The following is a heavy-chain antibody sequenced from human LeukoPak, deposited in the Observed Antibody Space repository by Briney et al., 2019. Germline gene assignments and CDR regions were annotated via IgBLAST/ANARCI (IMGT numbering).Heavy chain of an antibody. CDR2: IIPIFGTA. V-gene: IGHV1-69*06. Sequence: ASVKVSCKASGGTFSSYAISWVRQAPGQGLEWMGRIIPIFGTANYAQKFQGRVTITADKSTSTAYMELSSLRSEDTAVYYCARGREGVRTHFPFDLWGQGTLVTVSS. CDR1: GGTFSSYA. CDR3: ARGREGVRTHFPFDL. J-gene: IGHJ5*02. D-gene: IGHD3-3*02.